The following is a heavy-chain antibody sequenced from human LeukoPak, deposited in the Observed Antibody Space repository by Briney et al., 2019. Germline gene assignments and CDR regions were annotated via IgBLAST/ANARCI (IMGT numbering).Heavy chain of an antibody. D-gene: IGHD1-26*01. CDR1: GFTVSSRY. Sequence: PGGSLRLPCAASGFTVSSRYMTWVRQAPGRGLEWVSVIYSGGSTYYADSMKGRFTISRDNSKNTLYLQLNSLRAEDTAVYYCARVRVGATGFDYWGQGTLVTVSS. CDR3: ARVRVGATGFDY. CDR2: IYSGGST. V-gene: IGHV3-53*01. J-gene: IGHJ4*02.